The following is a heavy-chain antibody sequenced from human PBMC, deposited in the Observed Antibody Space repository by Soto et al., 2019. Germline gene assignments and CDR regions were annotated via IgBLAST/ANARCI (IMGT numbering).Heavy chain of an antibody. J-gene: IGHJ5*01. V-gene: IGHV3-48*02. D-gene: IGHD3-22*01. CDR1: GFTFSDYS. Sequence: EARLVESGGGLVQPGGSLRLSCAASGFTFSDYSMNWVRQAPGKGLEWISHVGLSGDIVYADSVKGRFTISRDNAKSSLYLQMNRLRDEDTALYYCARDALYSSSPSFWFDSWGQGTLVTVSS. CDR2: VGLSGDI. CDR3: ARDALYSSSPSFWFDS.